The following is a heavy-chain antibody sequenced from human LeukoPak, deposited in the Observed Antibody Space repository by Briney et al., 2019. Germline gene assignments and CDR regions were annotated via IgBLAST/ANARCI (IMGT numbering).Heavy chain of an antibody. J-gene: IGHJ5*02. V-gene: IGHV1-69*05. CDR2: IIPIFGTA. CDR3: ARDRDFWSGYHSENWFDP. CDR1: GGTFRSYA. D-gene: IGHD3-3*01. Sequence: ASVKVSCKASGGTFRSYAISWVRQAPGQGLEWMGRIIPIFGTANYAQKFQGRVTITTDESTSTAYMELTSLRSEDTAVYYCARDRDFWSGYHSENWFDPWGQGTLVTVSS.